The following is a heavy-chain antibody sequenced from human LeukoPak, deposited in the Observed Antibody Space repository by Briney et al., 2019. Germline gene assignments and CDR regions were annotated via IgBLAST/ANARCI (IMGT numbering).Heavy chain of an antibody. D-gene: IGHD3-22*01. J-gene: IGHJ4*02. Sequence: GASVKVSRKASGYTFTSYGFSWVRQAPGQGLEWMGWISAYNGDTNYAQKVQGRVTMTTDTSTSTAYMELRSLRSDDTAVYYCAREYYYDRRGLDYWGQGTLVTVSS. CDR1: GYTFTSYG. CDR3: AREYYYDRRGLDY. CDR2: ISAYNGDT. V-gene: IGHV1-18*01.